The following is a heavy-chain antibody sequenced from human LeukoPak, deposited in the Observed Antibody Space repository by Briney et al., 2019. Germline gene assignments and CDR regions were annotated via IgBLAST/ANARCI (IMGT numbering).Heavy chain of an antibody. CDR1: GFTVSSNY. V-gene: IGHV3-53*01. CDR3: ARGYYYDSSGYYPYFDY. D-gene: IGHD3-22*01. J-gene: IGHJ4*02. Sequence: GGSLRLSRAASGFTVSSNYMSWVRQAPGKGLEWVSVIYSGGSTYYADSVKGRFTISRDNSKNTLYLQMNSLRAEDTAVYYCARGYYYDSSGYYPYFDYWGQGTLVTVSS. CDR2: IYSGGST.